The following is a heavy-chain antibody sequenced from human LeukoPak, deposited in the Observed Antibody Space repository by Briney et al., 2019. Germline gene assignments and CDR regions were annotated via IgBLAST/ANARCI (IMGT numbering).Heavy chain of an antibody. CDR1: GFTFSTYA. V-gene: IGHV3-23*01. CDR3: AKPSGILLITNPQS. D-gene: IGHD1-26*01. CDR2: ISGSGDYT. Sequence: GGSLRLSCAASGFTFSTYAMSWVREAPGQGLEWVSGISGSGDYTYYADSVKGRFTISRDNSKNTLYLQMNSLRAEDTAVYYCAKPSGILLITNPQSWGQGTLVTVSS. J-gene: IGHJ5*02.